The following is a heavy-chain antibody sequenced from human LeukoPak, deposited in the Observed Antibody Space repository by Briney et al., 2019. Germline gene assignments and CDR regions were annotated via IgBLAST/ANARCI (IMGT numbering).Heavy chain of an antibody. Sequence: PSETLSLTCTVSGDSISSSSYYWGWIRQPPGKGLEWIGSIYNSGSTYYNPSLKSRVTISVDTSKNQFSPNLYSVTAADTAVYYCAGHYYGSGINWFDPWGQGTLVTVSS. CDR2: IYNSGST. D-gene: IGHD3-10*01. CDR1: GDSISSSSYY. CDR3: AGHYYGSGINWFDP. J-gene: IGHJ5*02. V-gene: IGHV4-39*01.